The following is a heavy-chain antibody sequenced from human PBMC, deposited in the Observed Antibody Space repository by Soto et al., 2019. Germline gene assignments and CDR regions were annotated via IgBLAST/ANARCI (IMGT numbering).Heavy chain of an antibody. J-gene: IGHJ3*02. CDR2: IYYSGST. CDR3: AREGGPVVVVTATMEDAFDI. D-gene: IGHD2-21*02. Sequence: QVQLQESGPGLVKPSQTLSLTCTVSGGSISSGGYYWSWIRQHPGKGLEWIGYIYYSGSTYYNPSLKSRGTIAVDTTKNPFALKLSSVTATDTAADYCAREGGPVVVVTATMEDAFDIWGQGTMVTVSS. CDR1: GGSISSGGYY. V-gene: IGHV4-31*03.